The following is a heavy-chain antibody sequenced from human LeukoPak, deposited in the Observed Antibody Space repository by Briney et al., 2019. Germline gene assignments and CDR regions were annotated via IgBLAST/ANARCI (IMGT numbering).Heavy chain of an antibody. J-gene: IGHJ3*02. CDR2: LYSGGGA. D-gene: IGHD2-15*01. V-gene: IGHV3-66*01. CDR1: GFSVNTNY. CDR3: ARGKTSDDIVEDAFDI. Sequence: PGGSLRLSCAASGFSVNTNYMTWVRQAPGQGLEWVSVLYSGGGAYYADSVKDRFTISRDYSQNTLLLQMNSLRAEDTALYYCARGKTSDDIVEDAFDIWGQGTMVAVSS.